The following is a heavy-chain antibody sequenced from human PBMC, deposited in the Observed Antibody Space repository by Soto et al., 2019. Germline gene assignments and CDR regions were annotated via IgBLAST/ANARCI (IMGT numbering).Heavy chain of an antibody. CDR1: GGSISSSSYY. V-gene: IGHV4-39*07. CDR2: IYYSGST. Sequence: SETLSLTCTVSGGSISSSSYYWGWIRQPPGKGLEWIGSIYYSGSTYYNPSLKSRVTISVDTSKNQFSLILTSVTAADTAVYFCARVRAGCSRASCFLDDWGRGTLVTISS. CDR3: ARVRAGCSRASCFLDD. D-gene: IGHD2-2*01. J-gene: IGHJ4*02.